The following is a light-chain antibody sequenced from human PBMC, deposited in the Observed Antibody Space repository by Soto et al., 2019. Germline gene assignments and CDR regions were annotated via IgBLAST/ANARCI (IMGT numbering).Light chain of an antibody. J-gene: IGLJ1*01. V-gene: IGLV2-14*01. CDR2: EVT. CDR3: NSYTSSSTLV. CDR1: SSDIGGYNY. Sequence: QSALTQPASVPGSPGQSIAISCTGTSSDIGGYNYVSWYQQHPGKAPKLMIYEVTYRPSGVSNRFSGSKSGNTASLTISGLQAEDEADYYCNSYTSSSTLVFGTGTKVTVL.